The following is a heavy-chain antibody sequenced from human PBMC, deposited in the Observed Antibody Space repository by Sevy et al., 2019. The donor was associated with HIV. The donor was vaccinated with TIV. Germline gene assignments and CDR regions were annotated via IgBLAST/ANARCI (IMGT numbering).Heavy chain of an antibody. CDR2: IYYSGVT. CDR3: VREPVAAADTGYFQH. V-gene: IGHV4-31*03. J-gene: IGHJ1*01. CDR1: GGSITIAGYY. D-gene: IGHD6-13*01. Sequence: SETLSLTCIVSGGSITIAGYYWSWIRQHPGKGLELIGHIYYSGVTYYNPSLKSRLIISVDTSKNQFSLKLSSVTAADTAVYYCVREPVAAADTGYFQHWGQGTLVTVSS.